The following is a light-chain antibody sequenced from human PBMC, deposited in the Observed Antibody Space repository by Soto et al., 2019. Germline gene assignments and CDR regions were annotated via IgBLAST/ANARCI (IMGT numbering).Light chain of an antibody. V-gene: IGLV2-14*01. CDR2: EVS. J-gene: IGLJ2*01. CDR3: SSYTSSTTLV. Sequence: QPVLTQPASVSGSPGQSITISCTGTSSDVGGYKYVSWYQQYPGKAPKLMIYEVSNRPLGVSNRFSGSKSGNTASLTISGLQAEDEADYYCSSYTSSTTLVFGGGTKVTVL. CDR1: SSDVGGYKY.